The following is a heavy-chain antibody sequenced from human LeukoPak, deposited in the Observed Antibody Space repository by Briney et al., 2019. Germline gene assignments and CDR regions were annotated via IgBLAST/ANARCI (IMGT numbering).Heavy chain of an antibody. CDR3: ASGVIVVVPAAIDY. CDR1: GASISSGGYY. Sequence: SETLSLTCTVLGASISSGGYYWSWIRQHPGKGLEWIGYIYNSGSTYYNSSLKSRVTISVDRSKNQFSLKLSSVTAADTAVYYCASGVIVVVPAAIDYWGQGTLVTVSS. CDR2: IYNSGST. J-gene: IGHJ4*02. D-gene: IGHD2-2*01. V-gene: IGHV4-31*03.